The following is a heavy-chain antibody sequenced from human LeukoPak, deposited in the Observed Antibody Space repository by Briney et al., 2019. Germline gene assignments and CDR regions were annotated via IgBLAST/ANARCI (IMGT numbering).Heavy chain of an antibody. CDR1: GFIFSGYA. CDR2: ISYDGNTR. CDR3: ARDAGGVFDY. D-gene: IGHD3-16*01. Sequence: GGSLRLSCAGSGFIFSGYAMHWVRQAPGKGLEWVAVISYDGNTRFYADSVKGRFTISRDNSKNTVFLQMNSLRAEDTALYYCARDAGGVFDYWGQGTLVTVSS. J-gene: IGHJ4*02. V-gene: IGHV3-30*01.